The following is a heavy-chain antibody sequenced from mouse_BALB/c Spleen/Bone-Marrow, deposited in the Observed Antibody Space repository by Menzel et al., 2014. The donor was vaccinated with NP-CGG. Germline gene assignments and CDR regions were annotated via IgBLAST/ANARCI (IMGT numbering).Heavy chain of an antibody. D-gene: IGHD2-3*01. J-gene: IGHJ1*01. CDR2: INPDSSTI. CDR3: AREGDGSYWYFDV. CDR1: AVDFSRYW. V-gene: IGHV4-1*02. Sequence: SAAAVDFSRYWMSWVRQAPGKGLEWIGEINPDSSTINYTPSLKDKFIISRDNAKNTLYLQMSKVRSEDTALYYCAREGDGSYWYFDVWGAGTTVTVSS.